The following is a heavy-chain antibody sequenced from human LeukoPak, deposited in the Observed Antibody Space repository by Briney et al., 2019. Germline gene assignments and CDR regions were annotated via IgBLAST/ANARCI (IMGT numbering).Heavy chain of an antibody. CDR1: GFTFNTYA. D-gene: IGHD2-15*01. CDR2: ISGSGGST. CDR3: AKGKGSSSSSIDW. J-gene: IGHJ4*02. Sequence: PGGSLRLSCAASGFTFNTYAMSWVRQAPGKGLEWVSAISGSGGSTYYADSVKGRFTISRDNSKNTLYLQIHSLRAEDTAVYNCAKGKGSSSSSIDWWGQGTLVTVSS. V-gene: IGHV3-23*01.